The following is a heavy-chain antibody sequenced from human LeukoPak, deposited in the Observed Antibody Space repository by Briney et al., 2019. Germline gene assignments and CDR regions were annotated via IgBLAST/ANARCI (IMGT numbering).Heavy chain of an antibody. V-gene: IGHV4-39*01. CDR3: ARLDHTYTVTHY. Sequence: SETLSLTCTVSGGSISSSSYYWGWIRQPPGKGLEWIGSIYYSGSTGSTYYNPSLKSRVTISVNTSKNQFSLKLSSVTAADTAVYYCARLDHTYTVTHYCGQGTLVTVSS. CDR1: GGSISSSSYY. CDR2: IYYSGSTGST. J-gene: IGHJ4*02. D-gene: IGHD4-17*01.